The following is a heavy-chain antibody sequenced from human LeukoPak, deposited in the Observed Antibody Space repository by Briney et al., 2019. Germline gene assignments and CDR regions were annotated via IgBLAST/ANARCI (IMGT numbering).Heavy chain of an antibody. CDR1: GFTFSTYR. CDR2: ISSGSNTI. Sequence: GGSLRLSRAASGFTFSTYRMNWVRQAPGKGLEWLSYISSGSNTIFYADSVKGRFTISRDNAKNSLFLQVNSQRDEDTAVYYCARGSYYAPYYFDYWGQGTLVTVSS. J-gene: IGHJ4*02. V-gene: IGHV3-48*02. CDR3: ARGSYYAPYYFDY. D-gene: IGHD1-26*01.